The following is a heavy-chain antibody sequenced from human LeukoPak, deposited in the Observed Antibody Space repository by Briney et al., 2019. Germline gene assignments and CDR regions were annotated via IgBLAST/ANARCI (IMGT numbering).Heavy chain of an antibody. CDR3: ARVNSGWYHYYGMDV. D-gene: IGHD5-12*01. J-gene: IGHJ6*02. Sequence: SETLSLTCAVYGGSFSGYYWSWIRQPPGKGLEWIGEINHSGSTNYNPSLKSRVTISVDTSKNQFSLKLSSVTAADTAVYYCARVNSGWYHYYGMDVWGQGTTVTVSS. CDR1: GGSFSGYY. CDR2: INHSGST. V-gene: IGHV4-34*01.